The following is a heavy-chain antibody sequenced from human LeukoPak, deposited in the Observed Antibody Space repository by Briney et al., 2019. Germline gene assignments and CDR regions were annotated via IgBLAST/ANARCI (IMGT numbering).Heavy chain of an antibody. J-gene: IGHJ4*02. CDR1: GFTFSSYA. CDR2: VSDSGGST. D-gene: IGHD2-8*01. CDR3: AKDTSIGRYCTNGVCSPFDY. Sequence: GGSLRLSCAASGFTFSSYAMSWVRQAPGKGLEWVSAVSDSGGSTYDADSVKGRFTISRDNSKNTLYLQMNSLRAEDTAVYYCAKDTSIGRYCTNGVCSPFDYWGQGTLVTVSS. V-gene: IGHV3-23*01.